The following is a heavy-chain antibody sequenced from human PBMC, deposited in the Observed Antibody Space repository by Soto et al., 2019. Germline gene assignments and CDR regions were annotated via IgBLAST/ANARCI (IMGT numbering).Heavy chain of an antibody. Sequence: SQTLSLTCAISGDNVSSNSAAWNWIRQSPSRGLEWLGRTYYRSKWYNDYAVSVKSRITIDPDTSKNQFSLQLNSVTPEDTAVYYCVREDNWRTRGNYYMDVWGKGTTVTVSS. D-gene: IGHD1-1*01. J-gene: IGHJ6*03. V-gene: IGHV6-1*01. CDR2: TYYRSKWYN. CDR3: VREDNWRTRGNYYMDV. CDR1: GDNVSSNSAA.